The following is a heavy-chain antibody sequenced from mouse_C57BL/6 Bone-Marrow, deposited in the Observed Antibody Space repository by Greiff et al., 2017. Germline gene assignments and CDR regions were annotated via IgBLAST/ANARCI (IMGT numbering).Heavy chain of an antibody. CDR3: ARPFYGSSSWFAY. D-gene: IGHD1-1*01. CDR2: IHPNSGST. Sequence: QVQLQQPGAELVKPGASVKLSCKASGYTFTSYWMHWVKQRPGQGLEWIGMIHPNSGSTNYNEKFKSKATLTVDKSSSTAYMQLSSRTSEYSAVYYFARPFYGSSSWFAYWGQGTLVTVSA. V-gene: IGHV1-64*01. J-gene: IGHJ3*01. CDR1: GYTFTSYW.